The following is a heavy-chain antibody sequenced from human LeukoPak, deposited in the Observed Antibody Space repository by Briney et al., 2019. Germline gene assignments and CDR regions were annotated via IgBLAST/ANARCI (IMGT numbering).Heavy chain of an antibody. V-gene: IGHV3-23*01. D-gene: IGHD3-16*01. CDR2: ISGSGGST. CDR3: AKDKGLNYYYYYMDV. J-gene: IGHJ6*03. Sequence: GGSLRLSCAASGFTFSSYAMSWVRQAPGKGLEWVSAISGSGGSTYYADSVKGRFTISRDNSKNTLYLQMNSLRAEDTAVYYCAKDKGLNYYYYYMDVWGKGTTVTVSS. CDR1: GFTFSSYA.